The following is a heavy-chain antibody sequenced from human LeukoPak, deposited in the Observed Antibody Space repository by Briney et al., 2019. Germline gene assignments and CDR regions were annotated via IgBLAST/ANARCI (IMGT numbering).Heavy chain of an antibody. CDR2: IWYDGSNK. CDR3: ARERIVVVPAAILGWFDP. J-gene: IGHJ5*02. CDR1: GFTFSSYG. Sequence: GRSLRLSCAASGFTFSSYGMHWVRQAPGKGLEWVAVIWYDGSNKYYADSVKGRFTISRGNSKNTLYLQMNSLRAEDTAVYYCARERIVVVPAAILGWFDPWGQGALVTVSS. D-gene: IGHD2-2*02. V-gene: IGHV3-33*01.